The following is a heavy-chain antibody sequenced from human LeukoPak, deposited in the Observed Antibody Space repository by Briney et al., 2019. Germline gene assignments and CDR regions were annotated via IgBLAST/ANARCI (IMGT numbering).Heavy chain of an antibody. D-gene: IGHD2-2*01. CDR2: IWYDGSNK. V-gene: IGHV3-33*01. CDR3: ARWGPSKTADY. Sequence: GRSLRLSCAASGFTFSGNAMHWVRQAPGKGLEWVAVIWYDGSNKYYADSVKGRFTISRDNSKNTLSLQMNSLRAEDTAVYYCARWGPSKTADYWGQGTLVTVSS. J-gene: IGHJ4*02. CDR1: GFTFSGNA.